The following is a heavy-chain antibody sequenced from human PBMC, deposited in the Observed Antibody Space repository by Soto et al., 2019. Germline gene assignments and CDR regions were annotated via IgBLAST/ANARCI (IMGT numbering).Heavy chain of an antibody. Sequence: EVHLVESGGGLVQPGGSLRLSCAASGFNFSKYPMHWVRQAPGKGLAYVSAISSHGGTTFYADSVRGRFTMSRDNLKNTLYLQMRTLRVEDMAVYYCARGLIPYGLDVWGQGTTVTIS. J-gene: IGHJ6*02. V-gene: IGHV3-64*07. D-gene: IGHD2-8*01. CDR1: GFNFSKYP. CDR2: ISSHGGTT. CDR3: ARGLIPYGLDV.